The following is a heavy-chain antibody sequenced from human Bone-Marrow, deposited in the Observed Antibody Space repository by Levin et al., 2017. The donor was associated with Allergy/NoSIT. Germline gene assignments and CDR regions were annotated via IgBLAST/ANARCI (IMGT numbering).Heavy chain of an antibody. CDR3: ARVYYDSSGYTDAFDI. CDR1: GGSISSYY. CDR2: IYYSGST. V-gene: IGHV4-59*01. D-gene: IGHD3-22*01. J-gene: IGHJ3*02. Sequence: SETLSLTCTVSGGSISSYYWSWIRQPPGKGLEWIGYIYYSGSTNYNPSLKSRVTISVDTSKNQFSLKLISVTAADTAVYYCARVYYDSSGYTDAFDIWGQGTMVTVSS.